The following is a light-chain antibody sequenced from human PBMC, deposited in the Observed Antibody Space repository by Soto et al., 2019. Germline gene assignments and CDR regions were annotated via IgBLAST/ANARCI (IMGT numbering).Light chain of an antibody. J-gene: IGKJ1*01. CDR2: GAS. Sequence: EIVLTHSPGTLSLSPCERAALSCRASQSVSSTYVAWYQQKSGQAPRLLIHGASSRATGIPDRFSGSGSGTDSTLTISRLEPEDFAVYYCHQYVSSWTFGQGTKVDIK. CDR1: QSVSSTY. V-gene: IGKV3-20*01. CDR3: HQYVSSWT.